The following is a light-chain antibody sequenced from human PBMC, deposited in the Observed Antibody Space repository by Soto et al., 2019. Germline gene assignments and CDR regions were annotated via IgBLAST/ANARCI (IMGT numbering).Light chain of an antibody. Sequence: QSALTQPASVSGSPGQSITISCIGTSSAIGSYSFVSWFQQHPGKAPKLIIYDVSDRPSGVSNRFSASKSGNTASLTISGLQAEDESDYYCSSYTSSSTLVFGNGTKVTVL. CDR2: DVS. V-gene: IGLV2-14*01. CDR1: SSAIGSYSF. CDR3: SSYTSSSTLV. J-gene: IGLJ1*01.